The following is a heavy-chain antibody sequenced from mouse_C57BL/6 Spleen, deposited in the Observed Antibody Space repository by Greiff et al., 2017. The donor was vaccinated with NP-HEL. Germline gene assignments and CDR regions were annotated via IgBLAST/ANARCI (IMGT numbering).Heavy chain of an antibody. D-gene: IGHD1-1*01. CDR2: IYPGDGDT. Sequence: VKLVESGAELVKPGASVKISCKASGYAFSSYWMNWVKQRPGKGLEWIGQIYPGDGDTNYNGKFKGKATLTADKSSSTAYMQLSSLTSEDSAVYFCARFYGPYYFDYWGQGTTLTVSS. V-gene: IGHV1-80*01. CDR3: ARFYGPYYFDY. CDR1: GYAFSSYW. J-gene: IGHJ2*01.